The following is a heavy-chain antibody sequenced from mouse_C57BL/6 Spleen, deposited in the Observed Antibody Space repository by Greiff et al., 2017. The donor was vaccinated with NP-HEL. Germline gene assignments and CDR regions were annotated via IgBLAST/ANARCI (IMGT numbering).Heavy chain of an antibody. Sequence: QVQLQQSGPELVKPGASVKISCKASGYAFSSSWMNWVKQRPGKGLEWIGRIYPGDGDTNYNGKFKGKATLTADKSSSTAYMQLSSLTSEDSAVYFCARSSLSDYDAWFAYWGQGTLVTVSA. CDR1: GYAFSSSW. J-gene: IGHJ3*01. D-gene: IGHD2-4*01. CDR3: ARSSLSDYDAWFAY. V-gene: IGHV1-82*01. CDR2: IYPGDGDT.